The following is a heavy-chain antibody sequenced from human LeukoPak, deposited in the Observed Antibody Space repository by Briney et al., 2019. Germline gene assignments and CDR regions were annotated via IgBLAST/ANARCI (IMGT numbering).Heavy chain of an antibody. J-gene: IGHJ4*02. D-gene: IGHD3-9*01. V-gene: IGHV3-23*01. CDR2: ISGSGGST. CDR3: AKNPYDILTGPYFDY. Sequence: GGSLRLSCAASGFTFSSYAMSWVRQAPGKGPEGVSAISGSGGSTYYADSVKGRFTISRDNSKNTLYLQMNSLRAEDTAVYYCAKNPYDILTGPYFDYWGQGTLVTVSS. CDR1: GFTFSSYA.